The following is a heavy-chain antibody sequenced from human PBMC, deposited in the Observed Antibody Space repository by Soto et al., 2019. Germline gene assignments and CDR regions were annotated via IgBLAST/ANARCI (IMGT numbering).Heavy chain of an antibody. D-gene: IGHD4-17*01. J-gene: IGHJ3*02. CDR2: IYYSGST. V-gene: IGHV4-59*01. CDR3: ARGYYGDYGAFDI. CDR1: GGSISSYY. Sequence: SETLSLTCTVSGGSISSYYWSWIRQPPGKGLEWIGYIYYSGSTNYNPSLKSRVTISVDTSKHQFSLKLSSVTAADTAVYYCARGYYGDYGAFDIWGQGTMVTVSS.